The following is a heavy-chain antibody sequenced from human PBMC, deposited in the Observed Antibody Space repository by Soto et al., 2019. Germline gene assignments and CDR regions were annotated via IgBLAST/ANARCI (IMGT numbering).Heavy chain of an antibody. V-gene: IGHV3-23*01. CDR2: ISEDSGTT. CDR1: GFTFSTNG. CDR3: VKDNNWEDPG. D-gene: IGHD1-26*01. J-gene: IGHJ4*02. Sequence: GGSLRLSCAASGFTFSTNGMTWVRQAPGKGLEWVSIISEDSGTTYYAESVKGRFTVSRDNSKNTLYLQMNSLRAEDTATYYCVKDNNWEDPGWGKGTMVTVSS.